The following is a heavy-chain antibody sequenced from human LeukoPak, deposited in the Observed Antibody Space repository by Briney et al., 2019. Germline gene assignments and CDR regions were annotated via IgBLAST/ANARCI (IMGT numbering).Heavy chain of an antibody. V-gene: IGHV1-18*01. D-gene: IGHD2-2*01. J-gene: IGHJ5*02. CDR1: GYTFTSYG. CDR3: ARDGVCSSTSCYHNWFDP. CDR2: ISAYNGNT. Sequence: ASVKVSCKASGYTFTSYGISWVRQAPGQGLERMGWISAYNGNTNYAQKLQGRVTMTTDTSTSTAYMELRSLRSDDTAVYYCARDGVCSSTSCYHNWFDPWGQGTLVTVSS.